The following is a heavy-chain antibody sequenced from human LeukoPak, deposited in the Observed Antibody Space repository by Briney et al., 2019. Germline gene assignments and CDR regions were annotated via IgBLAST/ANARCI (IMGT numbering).Heavy chain of an antibody. V-gene: IGHV4-4*02. CDR2: IYHSGST. Sequence: SGTLSLTCAVSGGSISSSNWWTWLRQPPGKGLEWIEEIYHSGSTNYNPSLKSRVTISVDRSKNQFSLKLSSVTAADTAVYYCARDGVLGGLFVWDYWGQGTLVTVSS. D-gene: IGHD3-16*01. CDR1: GGSISSSNW. J-gene: IGHJ4*02. CDR3: ARDGVLGGLFVWDY.